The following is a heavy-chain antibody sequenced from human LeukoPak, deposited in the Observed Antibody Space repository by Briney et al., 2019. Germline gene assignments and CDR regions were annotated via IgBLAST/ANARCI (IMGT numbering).Heavy chain of an antibody. V-gene: IGHV4-61*02. J-gene: IGHJ5*02. D-gene: IGHD1-1*01. Sequence: SETLSLTCTVSGGSISSGSYYWSWIRQPAGKGLDWIGRIYTTGSTNYNPSLKSRVTISVDTSKNQFSLKLSSVTAADTAVYYCARAWKGLGLINWFDPWGQGTLVTVSS. CDR3: ARAWKGLGLINWFDP. CDR1: GGSISSGSYY. CDR2: IYTTGST.